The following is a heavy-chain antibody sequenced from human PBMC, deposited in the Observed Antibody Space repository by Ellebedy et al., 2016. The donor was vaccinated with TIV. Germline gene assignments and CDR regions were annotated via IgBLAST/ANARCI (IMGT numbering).Heavy chain of an antibody. CDR2: IYYSGST. D-gene: IGHD6-19*01. J-gene: IGHJ6*04. CDR1: GGSISSSSSY. CDR3: AREKGYSSGLDV. Sequence: SETLSLTXTVSGGSISSSSSYWGWIRQPPGKGLEWIGSIYYSGSTYYNPSLKSRVTISVDTSKNQSSLKLSSVTAADTAVYYCAREKGYSSGLDVWGKGTTVTVSS. V-gene: IGHV4-39*02.